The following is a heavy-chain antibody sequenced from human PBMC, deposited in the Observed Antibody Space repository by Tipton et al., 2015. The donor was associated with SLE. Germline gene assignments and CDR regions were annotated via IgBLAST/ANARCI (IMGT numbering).Heavy chain of an antibody. V-gene: IGHV3-53*01. CDR3: ARALVGYSYGYYYYYYMDV. CDR2: IYSGGST. D-gene: IGHD5-18*01. CDR1: GFTFSDYY. J-gene: IGHJ6*03. Sequence: GSLRLSCAASGFTFSDYYMSWVRQAPGKGLEWVSVIYSGGSTYYADSVKGRFTISRDNSKNTLYLQMNSLRAEDTAVYYCARALVGYSYGYYYYYYMDVWGKGTTVTVSS.